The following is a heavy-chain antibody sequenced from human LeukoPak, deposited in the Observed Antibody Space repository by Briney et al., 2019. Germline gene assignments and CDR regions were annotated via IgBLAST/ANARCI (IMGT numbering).Heavy chain of an antibody. J-gene: IGHJ4*02. Sequence: GGSLRLSCSASGFTFSSYAMHWVRQAPGKGLEYVSAISSNGGSTYYADSVKGRFTISRDNSKNTLYLQMSSLRAEDTAVYYCAKDSITMVRGVSKLDYWGQGTLVTVSS. CDR3: AKDSITMVRGVSKLDY. CDR2: ISSNGGST. V-gene: IGHV3-64D*06. D-gene: IGHD3-10*01. CDR1: GFTFSSYA.